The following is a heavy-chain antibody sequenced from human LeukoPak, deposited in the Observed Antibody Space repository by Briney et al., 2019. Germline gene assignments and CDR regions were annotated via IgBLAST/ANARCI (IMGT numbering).Heavy chain of an antibody. CDR3: ARHVRFLGGWDYEDPRYFDY. Sequence: SETLSLTCTVSGGSISSSSYYWGWIRQPPGKGLEWIGSIYYSGSTYYNPSLKSRVTISVDTSKNQFSLKLSSVTAADTAVYYCARHVRFLGGWDYEDPRYFDYWGQGTLVTVSS. CDR1: GGSISSSSYY. J-gene: IGHJ4*02. D-gene: IGHD3-3*01. CDR2: IYYSGST. V-gene: IGHV4-39*01.